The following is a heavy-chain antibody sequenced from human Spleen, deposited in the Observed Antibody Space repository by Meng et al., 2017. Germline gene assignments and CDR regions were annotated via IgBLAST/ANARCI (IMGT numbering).Heavy chain of an antibody. CDR2: INWNGGST. V-gene: IGHV3-20*04. Sequence: GESLKISCAASGFTFDDYGMSWVRQAPGKGLEWVSGINWNGGSTGYADSVKGRFTVSRDNAKNTLYLQMNSLGADDTAVYYCARDLAWVLFDYWGQGALVTVSS. D-gene: IGHD3-3*01. J-gene: IGHJ4*02. CDR3: ARDLAWVLFDY. CDR1: GFTFDDYG.